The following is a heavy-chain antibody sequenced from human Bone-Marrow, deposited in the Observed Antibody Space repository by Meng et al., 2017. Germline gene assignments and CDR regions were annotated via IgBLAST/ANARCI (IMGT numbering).Heavy chain of an antibody. Sequence: SLKISCGMSGFTFHDHAMHWVRQAPGKGLEWVSGIFWNSGKTGYADSVRGRFTISRDNAKNSLYLQMNSLRAEDTALYYCAKAVDTAMVTGGDFDYWGQGTLVTVSS. D-gene: IGHD5-18*01. CDR2: IFWNSGKT. CDR1: GFTFHDHA. CDR3: AKAVDTAMVTGGDFDY. V-gene: IGHV3-9*01. J-gene: IGHJ4*02.